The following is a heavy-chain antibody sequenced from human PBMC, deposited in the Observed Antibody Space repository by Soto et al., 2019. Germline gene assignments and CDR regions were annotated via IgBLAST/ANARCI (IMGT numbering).Heavy chain of an antibody. D-gene: IGHD4-4*01. CDR2: IYYSGST. CDR3: ARTTEFYYYGMDV. J-gene: IGHJ6*02. CDR1: GGSISSYY. Sequence: PSETLSLTCTVSGGSISSYYWSWIWQPPGKGLEWIGYIYYSGSTNYNPSLKSRVTISVDTSKNQFSLKLSSVTAADTAVYYCARTTEFYYYGMDVWGQGTTVTVSS. V-gene: IGHV4-59*01.